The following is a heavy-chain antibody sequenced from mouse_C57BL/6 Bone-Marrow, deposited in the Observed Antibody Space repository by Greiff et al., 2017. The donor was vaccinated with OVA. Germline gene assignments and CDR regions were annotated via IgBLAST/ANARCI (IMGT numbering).Heavy chain of an antibody. Sequence: QVQLQQPGAELVRPGTSVKLSCKASGYTFTSYWMHWVKQRPGQGLEWIGVIDPSASYTNYNQKFKGKATLTVDTSSSTAYMQLSSLTSEDSAVYYCASAYYYGSSYGWYFDVWGTGTTVTVSS. CDR1: GYTFTSYW. D-gene: IGHD1-1*01. J-gene: IGHJ1*03. CDR2: IDPSASYT. V-gene: IGHV1-59*01. CDR3: ASAYYYGSSYGWYFDV.